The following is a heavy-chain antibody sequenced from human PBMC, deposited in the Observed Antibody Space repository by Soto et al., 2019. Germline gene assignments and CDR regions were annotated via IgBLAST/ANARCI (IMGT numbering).Heavy chain of an antibody. Sequence: QVQLVQSGAEVKKPGSSVKVSCKASAGTFSSYAISWVRQAPGQGVESMGGIIPIFGTANYAEKFQGRVTITAGESGSTAYMELSSLRSEDTAVYYCARGIGTYRWFDPWGEGTLVAVSS. D-gene: IGHD1-1*01. CDR2: IIPIFGTA. CDR1: AGTFSSYA. V-gene: IGHV1-69*01. J-gene: IGHJ5*02. CDR3: ARGIGTYRWFDP.